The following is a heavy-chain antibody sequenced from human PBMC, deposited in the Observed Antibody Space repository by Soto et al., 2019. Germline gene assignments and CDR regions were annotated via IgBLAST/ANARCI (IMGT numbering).Heavy chain of an antibody. CDR1: GYTFTSYY. Sequence: QVQLVQSGAEVKKPGASVKVSCKASGYTFTSYYMHWVRQAPGQGLEWMVIINPSGGSTSYAQKFQGRVFMTRDTSTSTVYMELSSLRSEDTAVYYCAPSPVGSYYFDYWGQGTLVTVSS. J-gene: IGHJ4*02. D-gene: IGHD1-26*01. CDR3: APSPVGSYYFDY. CDR2: INPSGGST. V-gene: IGHV1-46*01.